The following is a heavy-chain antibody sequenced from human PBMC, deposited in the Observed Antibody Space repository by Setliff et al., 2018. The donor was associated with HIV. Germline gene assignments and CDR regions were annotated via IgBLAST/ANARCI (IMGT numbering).Heavy chain of an antibody. D-gene: IGHD3-10*01. J-gene: IGHJ4*02. CDR3: ARDLGGALDY. CDR1: GGTFSNYG. Sequence: ASVKVSCKASGGTFSNYGLNWVRQAPGQGLEWMGRIIPILGTTNYAQNFQGSVTITADESTSTVYMELSSLRSEDTAVYYCARDLGGALDYWGQGTLVTVSS. CDR2: IIPILGTT. V-gene: IGHV1-69*11.